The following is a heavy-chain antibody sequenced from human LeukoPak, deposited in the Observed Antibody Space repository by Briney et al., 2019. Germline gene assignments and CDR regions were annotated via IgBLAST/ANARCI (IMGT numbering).Heavy chain of an antibody. CDR2: IHYSGST. D-gene: IGHD3-10*01. Sequence: SETLSLTFPVSGGSISSYYWSWIRQPPGKGLEWIGYIHYSGSTNYNPSLKSRVTISVDTSKNQFSLKLSSVTAADTAVYYCAKATYYFGSGFDYWGQGTLVTVSS. CDR3: AKATYYFGSGFDY. CDR1: GGSISSYY. V-gene: IGHV4-59*01. J-gene: IGHJ4*02.